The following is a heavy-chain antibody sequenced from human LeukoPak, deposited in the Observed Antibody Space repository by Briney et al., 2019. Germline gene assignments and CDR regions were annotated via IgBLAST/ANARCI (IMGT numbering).Heavy chain of an antibody. CDR1: GYTFTDYY. CDR3: ARDIVPTMVRGVINDY. CDR2: INPNSGGT. V-gene: IGHV1-2*02. Sequence: ASVKVSCKASGYTFTDYYMHWVRQAPGQGLEWMGWINPNSGGTKYARRFQDRVTMTRDTSISTVYMELSRLRSDDTAVYYCARDIVPTMVRGVINDYWGQGTLVTVSS. J-gene: IGHJ4*02. D-gene: IGHD3-10*01.